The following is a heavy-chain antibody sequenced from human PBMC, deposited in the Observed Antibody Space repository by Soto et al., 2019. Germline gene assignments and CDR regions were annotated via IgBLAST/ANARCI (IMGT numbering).Heavy chain of an antibody. V-gene: IGHV4-59*12. CDR2: IDYSGNT. Sequence: PSETLSLTCTVSGGSISNYYWNWIRQTPGKGLEWIGYIDYSGNTNYNPSLKSRVTISVDRSKNQFSLKLSSVTAADTAVYYCARGGVDYYDSSGYYFSPYYFDYWGQGTLVTVSS. CDR1: GGSISNYY. D-gene: IGHD3-22*01. CDR3: ARGGVDYYDSSGYYFSPYYFDY. J-gene: IGHJ4*02.